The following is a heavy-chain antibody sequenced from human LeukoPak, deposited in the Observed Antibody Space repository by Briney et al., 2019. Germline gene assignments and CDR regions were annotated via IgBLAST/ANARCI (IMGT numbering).Heavy chain of an antibody. CDR3: AGHCSGGSCYPGAGYYMDV. CDR1: GGSISSGSYY. J-gene: IGHJ6*03. D-gene: IGHD2-15*01. Sequence: SETLSLTCTVSGGSISSGSYYWSWIRQPAGKGLEWIGRIYTSGSTNYNPSLKSRVTISVDTSKNQFSLKLSSVTAADTAVYYCAGHCSGGSCYPGAGYYMDVWGKGPTVTVSS. CDR2: IYTSGST. V-gene: IGHV4-61*02.